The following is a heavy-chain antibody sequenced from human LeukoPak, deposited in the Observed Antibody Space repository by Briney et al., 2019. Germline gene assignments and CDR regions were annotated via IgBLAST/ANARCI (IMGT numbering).Heavy chain of an antibody. CDR3: AKLPRIASDI. V-gene: IGHV3-33*05. J-gene: IGHJ3*02. CDR2: ASSDEINQ. Sequence: GDSLRLSCLMSGFTFRNHGLHWVRQAPGKGLEWVAVASSDEINQYYADSVKGRFIISRDNSKNTLYLQMNSLRAEDTAVYYCAKLPRIASDIWGQGTMVTVSS. CDR1: GFTFRNHG.